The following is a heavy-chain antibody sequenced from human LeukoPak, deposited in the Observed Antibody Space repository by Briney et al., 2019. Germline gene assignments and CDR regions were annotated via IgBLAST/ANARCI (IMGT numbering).Heavy chain of an antibody. J-gene: IGHJ4*02. V-gene: IGHV3-21*01. CDR3: ARAGVVPAAIPYFDY. CDR1: GFTFSSYS. CDR2: ISSSSSYI. D-gene: IGHD2-2*02. Sequence: GGSLRLTCAASGFTFSSYSMNWVRQAPGKGLEWVSSISSSSSYIYYADSVKGRFTIPRDNAKNSLYLQMNSLRAEDTAVYYCARAGVVPAAIPYFDYWGQGTLVTVSS.